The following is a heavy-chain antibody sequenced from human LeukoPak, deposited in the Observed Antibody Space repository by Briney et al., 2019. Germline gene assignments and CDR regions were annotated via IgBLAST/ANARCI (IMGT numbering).Heavy chain of an antibody. CDR3: ARRNDFDI. Sequence: SETLSLTCTVSGRSITGYHWSWIRQPPGKGLEWIGYIYSSGSTEYKPSLKSRATISADTSKNQFSLKLTSMTAADTAIYYCARRNDFDIWGQGTMVTVSS. J-gene: IGHJ3*02. CDR1: GRSITGYH. CDR2: IYSSGST. V-gene: IGHV4-4*08.